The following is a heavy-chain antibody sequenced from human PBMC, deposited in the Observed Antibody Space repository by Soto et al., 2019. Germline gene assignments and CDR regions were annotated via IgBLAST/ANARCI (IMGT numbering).Heavy chain of an antibody. D-gene: IGHD3-9*01. J-gene: IGHJ4*02. CDR2: INNSGST. Sequence: SETLSLTCTVSGGSLSSSGYYWSWIRQHPGKGLEWIGDINNSGSTNYNPSLKSRVTISVDTSKNQFSLKLSSVTAADTAVYYCARLLSGYYDILTGYRTDYWGQGTLVTVSS. CDR1: GGSLSSSGYY. CDR3: ARLLSGYYDILTGYRTDY. V-gene: IGHV4-31*02.